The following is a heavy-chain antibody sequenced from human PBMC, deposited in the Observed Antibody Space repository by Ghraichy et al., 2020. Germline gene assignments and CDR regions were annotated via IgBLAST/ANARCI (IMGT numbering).Heavy chain of an antibody. J-gene: IGHJ5*02. CDR3: ATDQGYYGSGSYNP. D-gene: IGHD3-10*01. V-gene: IGHV1-24*01. CDR2: FDPEDGET. Sequence: ASVKVSCKVSGYTLTELSMHWVRQAPGKGLEWMGGFDPEDGETIYAQKFQGRVTMTEDTSTDTAYMELSSLRSEDTAVYYCATDQGYYGSGSYNPWGQGTLVTVSS. CDR1: GYTLTELS.